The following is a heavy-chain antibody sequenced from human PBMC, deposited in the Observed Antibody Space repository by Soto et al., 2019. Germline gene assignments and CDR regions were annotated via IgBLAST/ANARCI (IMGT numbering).Heavy chain of an antibody. CDR1: GGSISSSSYY. D-gene: IGHD6-13*01. CDR2: IYYSGST. CDR3: ARSLRLLSSSSWSDNWFDP. J-gene: IGHJ5*02. Sequence: PSETLSLTCTVSGGSISSSSYYWGWIRQPPGKGLEWIGSIYYSGSTYYNPSLKSRVTISVDTSKNQFSLKLSSVTAADTAVYYCARSLRLLSSSSWSDNWFDPWGQGTLVTLSS. V-gene: IGHV4-39*01.